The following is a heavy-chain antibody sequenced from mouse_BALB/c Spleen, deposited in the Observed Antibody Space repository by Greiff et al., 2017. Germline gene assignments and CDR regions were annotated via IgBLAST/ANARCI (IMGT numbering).Heavy chain of an antibody. CDR1: GFSITADN. V-gene: IGHV14-4*02. CDR3: TKDKLYYAMDY. Sequence: EVKLLESGPELVKSGASVKLSCTASGFSITADNMNWVKQRPEQGMEWIGWIDPYNGGTEYSPKFQGKATMTADTSSNTAYLQLSSLTSEDTAVYYCTKDKLYYAMDYWGKGTSATVSS. CDR2: IDPYNGGT. J-gene: IGHJ4*01.